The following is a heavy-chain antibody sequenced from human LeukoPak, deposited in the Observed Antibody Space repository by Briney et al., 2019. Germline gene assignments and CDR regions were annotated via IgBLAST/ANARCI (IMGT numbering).Heavy chain of an antibody. V-gene: IGHV4-59*02. Sequence: SETLSLTCSVSGGSVSSYYWSWIRQPPGEGLQWIGYVSYTGIPTYNPSFKSRVTISLDTSKSQFSLQLRSVTAADTAVYYCATQQWIGTFHYWGQGALVTVSS. J-gene: IGHJ4*02. CDR3: ATQQWIGTFHY. D-gene: IGHD3-10*01. CDR1: GGSVSSYY. CDR2: VSYTGIP.